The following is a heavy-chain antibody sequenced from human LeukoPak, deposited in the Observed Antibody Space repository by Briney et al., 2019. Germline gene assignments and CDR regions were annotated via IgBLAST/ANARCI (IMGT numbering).Heavy chain of an antibody. Sequence: GGSLRLSCAASGFTFSSYEMNWVRQAPGKGLEWVSSISSSSSYIYYADSVKGRFTISRDNAKNSLYLQMNSLRAEDTAVYYCAREGLLLWFGDDYWGQGTLVTVSS. V-gene: IGHV3-21*01. D-gene: IGHD3-10*01. CDR2: ISSSSSYI. CDR1: GFTFSSYE. CDR3: AREGLLLWFGDDY. J-gene: IGHJ4*02.